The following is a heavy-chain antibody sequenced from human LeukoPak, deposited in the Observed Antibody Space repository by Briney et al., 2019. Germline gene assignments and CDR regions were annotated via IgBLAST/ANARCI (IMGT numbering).Heavy chain of an antibody. Sequence: ASVKVSCKASGGTFSSYAISWVRQAPGQGLECIGGFSPIFGTANYAQKFQRRVTITADESTSTAYMELSSLRSEDTAVYYCASFRAGYQLREGCVFDYWGQGTLVTVSS. D-gene: IGHD2-2*01. V-gene: IGHV1-69*01. CDR2: FSPIFGTA. CDR1: GGTFSSYA. CDR3: ASFRAGYQLREGCVFDY. J-gene: IGHJ4*02.